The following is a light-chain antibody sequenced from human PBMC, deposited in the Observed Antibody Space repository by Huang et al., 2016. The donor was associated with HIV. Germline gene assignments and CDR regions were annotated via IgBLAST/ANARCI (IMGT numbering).Light chain of an antibody. J-gene: IGKJ5*01. CDR2: GAS. CDR1: QSISRSY. Sequence: IELTQSPGTLSVSPGERATLSCRASQSISRSYLVWYQQKPGQAPRLLIYGASSRATGIPDRFSGSGSGRDFTLTISRLEPEDFAVYFCQQYHSSPVTFGQGTRLEIK. V-gene: IGKV3-20*01. CDR3: QQYHSSPVT.